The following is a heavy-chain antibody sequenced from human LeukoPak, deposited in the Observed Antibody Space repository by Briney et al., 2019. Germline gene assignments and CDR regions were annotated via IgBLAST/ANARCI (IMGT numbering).Heavy chain of an antibody. CDR2: INHSGST. D-gene: IGHD5-12*01. J-gene: IGHJ4*02. Sequence: SETLSLTCAVYGGSFSGYYWSWIRQPPGKGLEWIGEINHSGSTNYNPSLKSRVTISVDTSKNQLSLKLSSVTAADTAVYYCARLRGYSGYEADYWGQGTLVTVSS. CDR1: GGSFSGYY. V-gene: IGHV4-34*01. CDR3: ARLRGYSGYEADY.